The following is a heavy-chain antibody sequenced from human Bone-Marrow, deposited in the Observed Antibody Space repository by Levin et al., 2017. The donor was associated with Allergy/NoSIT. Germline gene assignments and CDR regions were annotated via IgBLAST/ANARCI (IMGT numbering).Heavy chain of an antibody. V-gene: IGHV4-59*01. CDR2: MWYTGTT. J-gene: IGHJ4*02. CDR3: AASLPGSPGELDY. CDR1: GDSISRYY. D-gene: IGHD1-26*01. Sequence: PSETLSLSCIVSGDSISRYYWTWIRQPPGKGLEWLGNMWYTGTTNYNPSLKSRVTISVDPSKNHFFLKMASVSAADTAVYYCAASLPGSPGELDYWGQGTQVTVSS.